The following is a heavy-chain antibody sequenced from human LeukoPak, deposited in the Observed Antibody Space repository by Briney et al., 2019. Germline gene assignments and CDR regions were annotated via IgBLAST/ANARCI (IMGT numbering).Heavy chain of an antibody. J-gene: IGHJ4*02. CDR3: AKDTGSGWYYFDY. D-gene: IGHD6-19*01. V-gene: IGHV3-30*18. CDR1: GFTFSSYG. CDR2: ISYDGSNK. Sequence: GGSLRLSCAASGFTFSSYGMHWVRQAPGKGLEWAAVISYDGSNKYYADSVKGRFTISRDNSKNTLYLQMNSLRAEDTAVYYCAKDTGSGWYYFDYWGQGTLVTVSS.